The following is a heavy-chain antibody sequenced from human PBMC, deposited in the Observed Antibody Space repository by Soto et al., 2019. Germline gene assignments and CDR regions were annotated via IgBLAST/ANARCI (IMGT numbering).Heavy chain of an antibody. CDR2: ITGSGMTT. D-gene: IGHD3-9*01. V-gene: IGHV3-23*01. CDR1: GFTFSTYV. CDR3: AKDRGPDISDYVMDV. Sequence: LGWSLRLSCAASGFTFSTYVISWVRQAPGKGLEWVSGITGSGMTTYYADSVKGRFTISRDNSKNTLYLQMNNLRAEDTAVYFSAKDRGPDISDYVMDVWGLATTVTVSS. J-gene: IGHJ6*02.